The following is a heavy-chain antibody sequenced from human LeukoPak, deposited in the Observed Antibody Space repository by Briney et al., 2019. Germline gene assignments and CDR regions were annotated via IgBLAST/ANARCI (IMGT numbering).Heavy chain of an antibody. V-gene: IGHV4-34*01. J-gene: IGHJ5*02. CDR2: INHSGGT. Sequence: SETLSLTCAVYGGSFIGYDWTWIRQPPGKGLEWIGEINHSGGTNYNPSLKSRVTISVDTSKNQSSLKLSSVTAADTAVYYCASLARGGNWFDPWGQGTLVTVSS. CDR3: ASLARGGNWFDP. CDR1: GGSFIGYD. D-gene: IGHD6-6*01.